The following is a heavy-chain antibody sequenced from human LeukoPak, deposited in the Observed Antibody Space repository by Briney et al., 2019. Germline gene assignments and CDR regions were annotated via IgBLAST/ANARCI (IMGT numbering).Heavy chain of an antibody. CDR1: GGSFSGYY. V-gene: IGHV4-34*01. D-gene: IGHD3-10*01. CDR3: ARGRHYYGSGSYSLLDY. CDR2: INHSGST. J-gene: IGHJ4*02. Sequence: SETLSLTCAVYGGSFSGYYWSWIRQPPGKGLEWIGEINHSGSTNYNPSLKSRVTISVDTSKNQFSLKLSSVTAADPAVYYCARGRHYYGSGSYSLLDYWGQGTLVTVSS.